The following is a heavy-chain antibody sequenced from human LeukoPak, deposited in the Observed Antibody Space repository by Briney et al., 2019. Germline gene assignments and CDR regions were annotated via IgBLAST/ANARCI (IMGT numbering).Heavy chain of an antibody. CDR2: ISGSGGST. CDR3: ARERGYSGYDDY. J-gene: IGHJ4*02. CDR1: GFTFSSDA. V-gene: IGHV3-23*01. Sequence: GGSLRLSCAASGFTFSSDAMSWVRQAPGKGLEWVSAISGSGGSTYYADSVKGRFTISRDNSKNTLYLQMNSLRAEDTAVYHCARERGYSGYDDYWGQGTLVTVSS. D-gene: IGHD5-12*01.